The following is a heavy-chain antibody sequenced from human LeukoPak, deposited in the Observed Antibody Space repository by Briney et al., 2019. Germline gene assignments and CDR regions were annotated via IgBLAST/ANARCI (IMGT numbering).Heavy chain of an antibody. CDR1: GGTFSSYA. Sequence: GASVKVSCKASGGTFSSYAISWVRQAPGQGLERMGRIIPILGIASYAQKFQGRVTITADKSTSTAYMELSSLRSEDTAVYYCASSGPTVTTDYYYGMDVWGQGTTVTVSS. CDR3: ASSGPTVTTDYYYGMDV. V-gene: IGHV1-69*04. CDR2: IIPILGIA. J-gene: IGHJ6*02. D-gene: IGHD4-11*01.